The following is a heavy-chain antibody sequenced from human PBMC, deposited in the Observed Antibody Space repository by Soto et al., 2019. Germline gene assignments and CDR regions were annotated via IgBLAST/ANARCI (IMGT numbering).Heavy chain of an antibody. CDR1: GGSFSSYY. D-gene: IGHD6-6*01. CDR2: IYTSGIT. Sequence: SETLSLTCTVSGGSFSSYYWSWIRQPAGKGLEWIGRIYTSGITNCNPSLKSRVTMSVDTSSKQFSLNMTSVTAADTAVYFCARELAEAARSLDFWGLGTLVTVSS. V-gene: IGHV4-4*07. J-gene: IGHJ4*02. CDR3: ARELAEAARSLDF.